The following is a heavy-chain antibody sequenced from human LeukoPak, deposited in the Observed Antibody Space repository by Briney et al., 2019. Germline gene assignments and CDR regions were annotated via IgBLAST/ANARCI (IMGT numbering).Heavy chain of an antibody. CDR2: IKSKTDGGTT. V-gene: IGHV3-15*01. CDR3: ATLRLGELSFSYYFGY. D-gene: IGHD3-16*02. J-gene: IGHJ4*02. CDR1: GFTFSNAW. Sequence: GGSLRLSCAASGFTFSNAWMSWVRQAPGKGLEWVGRIKSKTDGGTTEYAAPVKVSFTISRDDSKNTLYLPMNSLKTEDTAVYYCATLRLGELSFSYYFGYWGQGTLVTASS.